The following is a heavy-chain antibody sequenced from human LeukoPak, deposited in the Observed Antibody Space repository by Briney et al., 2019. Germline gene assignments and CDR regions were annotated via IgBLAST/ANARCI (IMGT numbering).Heavy chain of an antibody. Sequence: SETLSLTCAVYGGSFSGYYGSWIRQPPGKGLEWIGEINHSGSTNYNPSLKSRVTISVDTSKNQFSLKLSSVTAADTAVYYCAVLGSYVDYWGQGTLVTVSS. CDR2: INHSGST. CDR3: AVLGSYVDY. V-gene: IGHV4-34*01. CDR1: GGSFSGYY. J-gene: IGHJ4*02. D-gene: IGHD1-26*01.